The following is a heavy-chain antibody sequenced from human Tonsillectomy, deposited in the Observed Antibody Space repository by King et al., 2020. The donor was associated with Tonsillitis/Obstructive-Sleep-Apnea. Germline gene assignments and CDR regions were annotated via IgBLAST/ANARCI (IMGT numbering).Heavy chain of an antibody. D-gene: IGHD2-15*01. CDR2: IDHSGST. V-gene: IGHV4-34*01. CDR1: GGSFSGYY. Sequence: VQLQQWGAGLLKPSETLSLTCAVSGGSFSGYYWSWIRQPPGKGLEWIGEIDHSGSTNNTPSLKSRVTISVDTSKNKISLKVRSVTVADTAVYYCAREKDNDYDMDVWGQGTTVTVSS. J-gene: IGHJ6*02. CDR3: AREKDNDYDMDV.